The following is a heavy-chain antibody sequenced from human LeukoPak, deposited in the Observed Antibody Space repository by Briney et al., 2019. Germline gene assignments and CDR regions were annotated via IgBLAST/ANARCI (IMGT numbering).Heavy chain of an antibody. Sequence: GGSLRLSCAASGFTFSSYEMNWVRQAPGKGLEWVSYISSSGSTIYYADSVKGRFTISRDSAKNSLYLQMNSLRAEDTAVYYCARAYPSRTGIWGQGTMVTVSS. CDR2: ISSSGSTI. D-gene: IGHD1/OR15-1a*01. CDR3: ARAYPSRTGI. J-gene: IGHJ3*02. CDR1: GFTFSSYE. V-gene: IGHV3-48*03.